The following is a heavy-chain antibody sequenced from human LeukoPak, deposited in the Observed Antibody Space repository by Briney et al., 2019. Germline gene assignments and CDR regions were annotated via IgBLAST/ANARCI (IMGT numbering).Heavy chain of an antibody. CDR3: ARVQYYDFWSGYDNWFDP. CDR1: GGSISSYY. J-gene: IGHJ5*02. CDR2: IYYSGST. V-gene: IGHV4-59*01. Sequence: SETLSLTCTVSGGSISSYYWSWIRQPPGKGLEWIGYIYYSGSTNYNPSLRSRVTISVDTSKNQFSLKLSSVTAADTAVYYCARVQYYDFWSGYDNWFDPWGQGTLVTVSS. D-gene: IGHD3-3*01.